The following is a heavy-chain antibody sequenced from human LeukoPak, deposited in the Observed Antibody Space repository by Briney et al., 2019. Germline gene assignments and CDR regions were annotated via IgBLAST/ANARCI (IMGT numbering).Heavy chain of an antibody. CDR1: GYTFTSYD. V-gene: IGHV1-8*01. Sequence: ASVKISCETSGYTFTSYDINWVRRDTGQGLEWMGWMNPNSGNNGYAQKFQGRVTMTRDTTISTAYMELSSLRSEDTAVYYCARRPGKMTTVTSRGFDYWGQGTLVTVSS. J-gene: IGHJ4*02. CDR2: MNPNSGNN. D-gene: IGHD4-17*01. CDR3: ARRPGKMTTVTSRGFDY.